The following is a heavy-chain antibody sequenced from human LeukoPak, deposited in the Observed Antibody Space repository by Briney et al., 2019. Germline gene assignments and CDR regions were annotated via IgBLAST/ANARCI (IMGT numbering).Heavy chain of an antibody. CDR2: IIPIFGTA. J-gene: IGHJ4*02. CDR1: GGTFSSYA. CDR3: AREPFDYSNYLSY. V-gene: IGHV1-69*01. Sequence: SVKVSCKASGGTFSSYAISCVRQAPGQGLEWMGGIIPIFGTANYAQKFQGRVTITADESTSTAYMELSSLRSEDTAVYYCAREPFDYSNYLSYWGQGTLVTVSS. D-gene: IGHD4-11*01.